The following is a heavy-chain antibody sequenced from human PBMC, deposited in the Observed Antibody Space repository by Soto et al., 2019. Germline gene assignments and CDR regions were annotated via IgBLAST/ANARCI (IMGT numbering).Heavy chain of an antibody. D-gene: IGHD2-15*01. Sequence: VGSLRLSCEASGFTFSGFDVHWVRQPTGKGLEWVSTIGTAGDTYYAVSVKGRFTISRDNAKNSLSLQMNSLRAGDTAVYFCARGQEVGAHFFDSWGQGTPVTVSS. V-gene: IGHV3-13*01. J-gene: IGHJ4*02. CDR2: IGTAGDT. CDR3: ARGQEVGAHFFDS. CDR1: GFTFSGFD.